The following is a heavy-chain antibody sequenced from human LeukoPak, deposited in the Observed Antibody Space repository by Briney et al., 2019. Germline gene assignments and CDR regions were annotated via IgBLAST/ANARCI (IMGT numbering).Heavy chain of an antibody. J-gene: IGHJ4*02. D-gene: IGHD5-18*01. CDR3: AKALIPRDTAMVKGY. Sequence: GRSLRVSCAASGFTFSSYGMHWVRQAPGKGLEWVAVIWYDGSSKYYADSVKGRFTISRDNSRNTLYLQMNSLRAEDTAVYYCAKALIPRDTAMVKGYWGQGTLVTVSS. CDR1: GFTFSSYG. V-gene: IGHV3-33*06. CDR2: IWYDGSSK.